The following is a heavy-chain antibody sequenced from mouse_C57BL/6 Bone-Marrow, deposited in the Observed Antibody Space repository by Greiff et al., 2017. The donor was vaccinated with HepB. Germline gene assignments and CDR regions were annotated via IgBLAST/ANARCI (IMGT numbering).Heavy chain of an antibody. J-gene: IGHJ3*01. V-gene: IGHV1-19*01. D-gene: IGHD1-1*01. CDR2: INPYNGGT. Sequence: EVQLQQSGPVLVKPGASVKMSCKASGYTFTDYYMNWVKQSHGKSLEWIGVINPYNGGTSYNQKFKGKATLTVDKSSSTAYMELNSLTSEDSAVYYCARSYYYGSSRWFAYWGQGTLVTVSA. CDR3: ARSYYYGSSRWFAY. CDR1: GYTFTDYY.